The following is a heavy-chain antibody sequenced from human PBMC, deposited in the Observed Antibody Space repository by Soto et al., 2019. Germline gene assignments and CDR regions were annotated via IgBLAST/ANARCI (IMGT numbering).Heavy chain of an antibody. CDR2: IDPSDSQT. D-gene: IGHD3-22*01. CDR3: ARKIYDSDTGPNFQYYFDS. V-gene: IGHV5-10-1*01. J-gene: IGHJ4*02. Sequence: PGESLKISCKGSGYSFAGYWITWVRQKPGKGLEWMGRIDPSDSQTYYSPSFRGHVTISVTKSITTVFLQWSSLRASDTAMYYCARKIYDSDTGPNFQYYFDSWGPGTPVTVSS. CDR1: GYSFAGYW.